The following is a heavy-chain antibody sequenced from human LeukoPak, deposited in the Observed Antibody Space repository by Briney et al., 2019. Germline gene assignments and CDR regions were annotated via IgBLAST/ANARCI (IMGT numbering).Heavy chain of an antibody. D-gene: IGHD5-18*01. CDR2: IKQDGSEE. J-gene: IGHJ4*02. Sequence: GGSLRLSCAASGLTFRRDWMSWVRQAPGKGLEWVAMIKQDGSEEHYVDSVKGRFTISSDNTKNSLNLQMNSLRAEDTAVYYCATLDTAMVTNFGYWGQGTLVTVSS. CDR3: ATLDTAMVTNFGY. V-gene: IGHV3-7*01. CDR1: GLTFRRDW.